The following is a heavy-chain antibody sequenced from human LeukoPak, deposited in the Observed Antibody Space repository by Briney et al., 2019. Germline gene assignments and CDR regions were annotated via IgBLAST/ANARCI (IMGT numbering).Heavy chain of an antibody. CDR1: GFTFSSYA. V-gene: IGHV3-23*01. CDR3: AKPRHSSGWYSHYFDY. J-gene: IGHJ4*02. CDR2: ISGSGGRT. Sequence: GGSLRLSCAASGFTFSSYAMSWVRQAPGKGLEWVSAISGSGGRTYFAHSVKGRFMISKDNSKNTMYLQMNSLRAEDTAVYYCAKPRHSSGWYSHYFDYWGQGTLVTVSS. D-gene: IGHD6-19*01.